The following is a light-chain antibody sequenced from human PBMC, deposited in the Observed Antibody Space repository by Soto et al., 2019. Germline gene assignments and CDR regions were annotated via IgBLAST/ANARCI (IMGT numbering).Light chain of an antibody. CDR1: SSDVGGYNY. CDR3: AAWDDRLSAVV. J-gene: IGLJ2*01. CDR2: DVS. V-gene: IGLV2-11*01. Sequence: QSVLTQPRSVSGSPGQSVTISCTGTSSDVGGYNYVSWYQQHPGKAPKLMIYDVSKRPSGVPDRFSGSKSGNTASLTISGLQAEDEADYYCAAWDDRLSAVVFGGGTKVTVL.